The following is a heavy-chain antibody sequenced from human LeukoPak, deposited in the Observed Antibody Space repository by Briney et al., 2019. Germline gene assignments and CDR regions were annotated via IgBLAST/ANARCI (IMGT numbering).Heavy chain of an antibody. Sequence: ASVKVSCKASGYTFTGYYMHWVRQAPGQGLEWVGRINPNSGGTNYAQKFQGRVTMTRDTSISTAYMELSRLRSDDTAVYYCARAQYNWNYSSGYWGQGTLVTVSS. CDR1: GYTFTGYY. CDR3: ARAQYNWNYSSGY. CDR2: INPNSGGT. D-gene: IGHD1-7*01. V-gene: IGHV1-2*06. J-gene: IGHJ4*02.